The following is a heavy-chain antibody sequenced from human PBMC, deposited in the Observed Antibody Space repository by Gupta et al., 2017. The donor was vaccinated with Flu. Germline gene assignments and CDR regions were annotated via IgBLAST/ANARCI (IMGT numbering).Heavy chain of an antibody. D-gene: IGHD1-20*01. J-gene: IGHJ4*02. CDR1: GVSISNNNHY. CDR3: AADITYAWFFF. CDR2: IYTSGMT. Sequence: QVQLQESGPGLVEPSQTLSLTCSVSGVSISNNNHYWSWIRQSAGKGLEWIGHIYTSGMTNYNPSLKSRVTISVDTSKNQISLNMTSVTAADTAVYYCAADITYAWFFFWGQGTLVTVSS. V-gene: IGHV4-61*02.